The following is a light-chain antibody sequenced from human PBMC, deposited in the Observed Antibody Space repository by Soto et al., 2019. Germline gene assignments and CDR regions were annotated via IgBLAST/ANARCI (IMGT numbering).Light chain of an antibody. CDR2: DTN. J-gene: IGLJ3*02. Sequence: QTVVTQESSLTVSPGGTVTLTCGSTTGAVTSGHYTYWLQQKPGQAPRTLLFDTNNRQSWTPARFSGSLLGGKAALTLSGAQPEDEADYYCLLTYNGARVFGGGTKLTVL. CDR1: TGAVTSGHY. CDR3: LLTYNGARV. V-gene: IGLV7-46*01.